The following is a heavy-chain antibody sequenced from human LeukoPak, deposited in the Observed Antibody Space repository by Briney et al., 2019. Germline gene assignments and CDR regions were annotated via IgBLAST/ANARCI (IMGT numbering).Heavy chain of an antibody. Sequence: ASVKVSCKASGYSFTSNYIHWVRQAPGQGLEWMGMIYPRDGSTSYAQRFQGRVTVTRDTSTSTVHMELSGLRSEDTAVYYCARDQEGFDYWGQGTQVTVSS. J-gene: IGHJ4*02. CDR3: ARDQEGFDY. CDR1: GYSFTSNY. CDR2: IYPRDGST. V-gene: IGHV1-46*01.